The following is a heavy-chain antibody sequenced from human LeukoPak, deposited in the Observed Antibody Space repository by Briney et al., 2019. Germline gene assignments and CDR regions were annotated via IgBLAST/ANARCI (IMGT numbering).Heavy chain of an antibody. Sequence: SETLSLTCYVSGGSISNSSYFWGWVRQPPGKGLEWIGSIYYAGSTYYNQSLKSRLTISKDTSKNQFALRLSSVTAADTAVYYCARQIGSIGPDCSGQGTPVTVSS. CDR2: IYYAGST. CDR3: ARQIGSIGPDC. CDR1: GGSISNSSYF. V-gene: IGHV4-39*01. J-gene: IGHJ4*02. D-gene: IGHD1-26*01.